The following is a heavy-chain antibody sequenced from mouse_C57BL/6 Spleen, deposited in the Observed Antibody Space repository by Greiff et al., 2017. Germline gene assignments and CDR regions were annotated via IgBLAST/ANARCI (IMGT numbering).Heavy chain of an antibody. Sequence: VKLQESGPELVKPGASVKLSCKASGYTFTSYDINWVKQRPGQGLEWIGWIYPRDGSTKYNEKFKGKATLTVDTSSSTAYMELHSLTSEDSAVYFCARPYYSSSSYYFDYWGQGTTLTVSS. CDR2: IYPRDGST. J-gene: IGHJ2*01. D-gene: IGHD1-1*01. CDR3: ARPYYSSSSYYFDY. CDR1: GYTFTSYD. V-gene: IGHV1-85*01.